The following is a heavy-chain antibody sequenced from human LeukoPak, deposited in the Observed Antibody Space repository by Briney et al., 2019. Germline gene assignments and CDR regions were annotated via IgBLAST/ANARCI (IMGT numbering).Heavy chain of an antibody. D-gene: IGHD1-26*01. CDR2: IKQDGSEK. V-gene: IGHV3-7*01. CDR1: GFTFSSYW. J-gene: IGHJ4*02. CDR3: ARGSGSYLYYFDY. Sequence: QPGGSLRLSCAASGFTFSSYWMSWVRQAPGKGLEWVANIKQDGSEKYYVDSVKGRFTISRDNAKNSLYLQMNSLRAEDTAVYYCARGSGSYLYYFDYWGQGTLVTVSS.